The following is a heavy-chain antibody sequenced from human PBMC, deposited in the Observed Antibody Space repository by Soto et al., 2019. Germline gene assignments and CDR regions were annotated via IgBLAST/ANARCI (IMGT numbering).Heavy chain of an antibody. D-gene: IGHD5-18*01. J-gene: IGHJ6*02. CDR2: IYYSGTT. Sequence: ASETLSLTCTVSGGSISSGDHYWSWIRQPPGKGLEWIGYIYYSGTTYYNPSLKSRVTISVDTSENQFSLKVNSVTAADTAVYYCARALIQLWPHYYYGMDVWGQGTTVTVSS. CDR1: GGSISSGDHY. CDR3: ARALIQLWPHYYYGMDV. V-gene: IGHV4-30-4*01.